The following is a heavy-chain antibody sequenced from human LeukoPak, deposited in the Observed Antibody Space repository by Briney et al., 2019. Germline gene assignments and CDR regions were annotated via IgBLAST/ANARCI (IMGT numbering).Heavy chain of an antibody. J-gene: IGHJ6*03. V-gene: IGHV3-30*04. D-gene: IGHD3-22*01. Sequence: GGSLRLSCAASGFTFSSYAMHWVRQAPGKGLEGVAVISYDGSNKYYADSVNGRFTISRDNSKNTLYLQMNSLRAEDTAVYYCARDADVTMIVVVSYYMDVWGKGTTVTVSS. CDR1: GFTFSSYA. CDR3: ARDADVTMIVVVSYYMDV. CDR2: ISYDGSNK.